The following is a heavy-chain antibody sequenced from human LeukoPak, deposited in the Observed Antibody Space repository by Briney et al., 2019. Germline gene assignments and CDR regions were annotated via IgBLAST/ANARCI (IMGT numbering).Heavy chain of an antibody. V-gene: IGHV1-18*01. D-gene: IGHD6-19*01. CDR1: GYTFTSYG. CDR3: ARDGTSSGWYHYYYYYYMDV. J-gene: IGHJ6*03. CDR2: ISAYNGNT. Sequence: ASVKVSCKASGYTFTSYGISWVRQAPGQGLEWMGWISAYNGNTNYAQKLQGRVTMTTDTSTSTAYMELRSLRSDDTAVYYCARDGTSSGWYHYYYYYYMDVWGKGTTVTISS.